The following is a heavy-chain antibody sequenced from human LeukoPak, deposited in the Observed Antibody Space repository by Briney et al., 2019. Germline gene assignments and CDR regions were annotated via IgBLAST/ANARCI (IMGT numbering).Heavy chain of an antibody. CDR1: GYTFTSYY. CDR2: INPSGGST. V-gene: IGHV1-46*01. D-gene: IGHD6-19*01. Sequence: ASVKVSCKASGYTFTSYYMHWVRQAPGQGLEWMGIINPSGGSTSYAQKFQGRVTMTRDTSTSTVYMELSSLRSEDTAVYYCASTNRRGIAVAGTDYWGQGTLVTVSS. CDR3: ASTNRRGIAVAGTDY. J-gene: IGHJ4*02.